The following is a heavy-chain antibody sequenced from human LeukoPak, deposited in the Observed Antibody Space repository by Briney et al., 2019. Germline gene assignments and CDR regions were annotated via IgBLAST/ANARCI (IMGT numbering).Heavy chain of an antibody. V-gene: IGHV4-59*01. CDR2: IYYSGST. CDR3: ARSTGYYVWLDP. J-gene: IGHJ5*02. Sequence: PSETLSLTCTVSGGSISTYYWTWIWQSPGKGLEWIGNIYYSGSTNYNPSLKSRVTISLDTSQNQFSLKLRSVTAADTAVYYCARSTGYYVWLDPWGQGTLVTVSS. D-gene: IGHD3-9*01. CDR1: GGSISTYY.